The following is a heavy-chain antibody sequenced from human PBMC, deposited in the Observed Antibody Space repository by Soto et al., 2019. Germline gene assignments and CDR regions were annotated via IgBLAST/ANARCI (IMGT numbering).Heavy chain of an antibody. J-gene: IGHJ6*02. CDR1: GGTNSIYA. V-gene: IGHV1-69*13. CDR3: ARRVGNVDTAMVEKYFYGMDV. Sequence: SVKVSCKTSGGTNSIYAISWVRQAPGQGLEWMGGIIPIFGTANYAQKFQGRVTITADESTSTAYMELSSLRSEDTAVYYCARRVGNVDTAMVEKYFYGMDVWGQGTTVTVSS. D-gene: IGHD5-18*01. CDR2: IIPIFGTA.